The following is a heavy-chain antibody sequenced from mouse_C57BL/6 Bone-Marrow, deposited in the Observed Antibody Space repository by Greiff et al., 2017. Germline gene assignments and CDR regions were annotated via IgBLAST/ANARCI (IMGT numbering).Heavy chain of an antibody. D-gene: IGHD1-1*01. CDR3: ARSQFITTVVATDFDV. V-gene: IGHV1-4*01. Sequence: QVQLKQSGAELARPGASVKMSCKASGYTFTSYTMHWVKQRPGQGLEWIGYINPSSGYTKYNQKFKDKATLTADKSSSTAYMKLSSLTSEDSAVYYCARSQFITTVVATDFDVWGTGTTVTVSS. J-gene: IGHJ1*03. CDR1: GYTFTSYT. CDR2: INPSSGYT.